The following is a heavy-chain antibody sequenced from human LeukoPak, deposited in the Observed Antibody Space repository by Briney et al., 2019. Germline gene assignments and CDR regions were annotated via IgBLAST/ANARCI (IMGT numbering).Heavy chain of an antibody. D-gene: IGHD6-19*01. CDR2: IWYDGSNK. Sequence: GGSLRLSCAASGFTFSSYGMHWARQAPGKGLEWVAVIWYDGSNKYYADSVKGRFTISRDNSKNTLYLQMNSLRAEDTAVYYCARDGESIAVAGPTDYWGQGTLVTVSS. V-gene: IGHV3-33*01. CDR3: ARDGESIAVAGPTDY. J-gene: IGHJ4*02. CDR1: GFTFSSYG.